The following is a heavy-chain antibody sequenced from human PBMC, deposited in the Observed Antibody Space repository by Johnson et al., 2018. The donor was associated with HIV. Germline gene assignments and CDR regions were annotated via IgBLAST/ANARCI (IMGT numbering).Heavy chain of an antibody. CDR2: ISYHVGNR. Sequence: QVQLVESGGGLVQPGGSLRLSCAASGFTFSDYYMSWIRQAPGQGLEWVAYISYHVGNRYYADFVKGRFTISRDNSKNTLYLQMNSLSAEVTAVYYCAKEGRELLGGTFDIWGQGTMVTVSS. CDR1: GFTFSDYY. V-gene: IGHV3-30*18. J-gene: IGHJ3*02. D-gene: IGHD1-7*01. CDR3: AKEGRELLGGTFDI.